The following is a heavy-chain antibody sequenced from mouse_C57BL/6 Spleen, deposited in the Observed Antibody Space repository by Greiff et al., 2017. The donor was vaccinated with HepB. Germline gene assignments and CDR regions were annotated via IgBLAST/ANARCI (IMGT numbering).Heavy chain of an antibody. V-gene: IGHV3-6*01. CDR2: ISYDGSN. J-gene: IGHJ1*03. D-gene: IGHD2-3*01. Sequence: ESGPGLVKPSQSLSLTCSVTGYSITSGYYWNWIRQFPGNKLEWMGYISYDGSNNSNPSLKNRISITRDTSKNPFYLKLNTVTTEDTATYYCARGDDGYYVDWYFDVWGTGTTVTVSS. CDR1: GYSITSGYY. CDR3: ARGDDGYYVDWYFDV.